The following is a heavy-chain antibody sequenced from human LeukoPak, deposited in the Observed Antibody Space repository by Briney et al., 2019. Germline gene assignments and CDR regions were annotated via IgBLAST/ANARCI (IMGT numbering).Heavy chain of an antibody. D-gene: IGHD2-8*01. V-gene: IGHV4-59*12. CDR3: AREARYCTNGVCYIRWFDP. CDR2: IYYSGST. CDR1: GGSISSYY. J-gene: IGHJ5*02. Sequence: KPSETLSLTCTVSGGSISSYYWSWIRQPPGKGLEWIGYIYYSGSTNYNPSLKSRVTISVDTSKNQFSLKLSSVTAADTAVYYCAREARYCTNGVCYIRWFDPWGQGTLVTVSS.